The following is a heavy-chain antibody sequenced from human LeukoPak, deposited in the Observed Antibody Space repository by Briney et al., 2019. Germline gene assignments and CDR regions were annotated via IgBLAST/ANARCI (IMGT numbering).Heavy chain of an antibody. CDR1: GFTFSSYG. Sequence: GGSLRLSCAASGFTFSSYGMSWVRQAPGKGLEWVSAISGSGGSTYYADSMKGRFTISRDNSKNTLYLQRNSLRAEDTAVYYCAKNLRYFDWLFDYWGQGTLVTVSS. CDR3: AKNLRYFDWLFDY. V-gene: IGHV3-23*01. J-gene: IGHJ4*02. CDR2: ISGSGGST. D-gene: IGHD3-9*01.